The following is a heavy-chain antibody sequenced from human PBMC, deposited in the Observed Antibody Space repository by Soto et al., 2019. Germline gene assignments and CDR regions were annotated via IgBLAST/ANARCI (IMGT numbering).Heavy chain of an antibody. V-gene: IGHV4-31*03. Sequence: SETLSLTCTVSGASISNGGYYWSWIRQHPGKGPEWIGNIYYSGSTYYNPSLKSRVTISVDTSKNQFSLRLTSVTAADTAVYYCARDTFGSGSPFDYWGQGTLVTVSS. J-gene: IGHJ4*02. CDR1: GASISNGGYY. CDR2: IYYSGST. D-gene: IGHD3-10*01. CDR3: ARDTFGSGSPFDY.